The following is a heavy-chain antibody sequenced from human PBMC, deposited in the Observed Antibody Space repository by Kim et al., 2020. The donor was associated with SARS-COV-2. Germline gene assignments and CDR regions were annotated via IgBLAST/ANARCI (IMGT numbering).Heavy chain of an antibody. D-gene: IGHD3-10*01. CDR3: ARLVRGGNFDY. CDR2: IYYSGST. CDR1: GGSITSYY. J-gene: IGHJ4*02. Sequence: SETLSLTCTVSGGSITSYYWSWIRQPPGKGLEWIGYIYYSGSTNNNPSLESRVTTSVDTSKNQFSLKLSSVTAADTAVYYCARLVRGGNFDYWGQGTQVT. V-gene: IGHV4-59*01.